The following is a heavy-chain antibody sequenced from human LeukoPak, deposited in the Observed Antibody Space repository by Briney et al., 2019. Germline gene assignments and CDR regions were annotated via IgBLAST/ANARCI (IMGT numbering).Heavy chain of an antibody. D-gene: IGHD3-10*01. CDR1: GGSISSGSYY. Sequence: SETLSLTCTVSGGSISSGSYYWSWIRQPAGKGLEWIGRIYTSGSTNYHPSLKSRVNISVDTSKNQFSLKLSSVTAADTAVYYCASSMVRGPWFDYWGQGTLVTVSS. CDR2: IYTSGST. J-gene: IGHJ4*02. CDR3: ASSMVRGPWFDY. V-gene: IGHV4-61*02.